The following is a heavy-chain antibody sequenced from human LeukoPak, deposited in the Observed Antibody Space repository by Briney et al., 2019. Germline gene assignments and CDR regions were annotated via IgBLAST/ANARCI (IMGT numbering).Heavy chain of an antibody. CDR3: AREATVTHDAFDI. D-gene: IGHD4-17*01. CDR2: IYYSGST. V-gene: IGHV4-61*01. J-gene: IGHJ3*02. CDR1: GGSISSGSYY. Sequence: SETLSLTCTVSGGSISSGSYYWSWIRQPPGKGLEWIGYIYYSGSTNYNPSLKSRVTISVDTSKNQFSLKLSSVTAADTAVYYRAREATVTHDAFDIWGQGTMVTVSS.